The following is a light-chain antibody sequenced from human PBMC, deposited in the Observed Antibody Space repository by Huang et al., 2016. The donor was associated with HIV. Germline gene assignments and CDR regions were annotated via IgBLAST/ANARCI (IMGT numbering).Light chain of an antibody. J-gene: IGKJ4*01. Sequence: DIVMTQSPDSLAVSLGERATINCKSSQSVLYSSRNKNYLGWFQKKPGQPPKLLIYWASTRESGVPDRFSGSGSGTDFTLTISSLQAEDVAVYYCQQYYSTPLTFGGGTKVEIK. V-gene: IGKV4-1*01. CDR1: QSVLYSSRNKNY. CDR2: WAS. CDR3: QQYYSTPLT.